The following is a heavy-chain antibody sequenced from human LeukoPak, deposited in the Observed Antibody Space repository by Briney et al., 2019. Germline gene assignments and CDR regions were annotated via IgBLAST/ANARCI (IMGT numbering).Heavy chain of an antibody. V-gene: IGHV1-18*01. D-gene: IGHD5-24*01. J-gene: IGHJ4*02. CDR3: ARGRPRRDGYTLQSDY. CDR2: ISAYNGNT. CDR1: GYTFTSYG. Sequence: ASVKVSCKASGYTFTSYGISWVRQAPGQGLEWMGWISAYNGNTNYAQKLQGRVTMTTDTSTSTAHMELRSLRSDDTAVYYCARGRPRRDGYTLQSDYWGQGTLVTVSS.